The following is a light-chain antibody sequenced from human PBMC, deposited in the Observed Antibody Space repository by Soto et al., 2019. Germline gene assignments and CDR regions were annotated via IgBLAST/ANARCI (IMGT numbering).Light chain of an antibody. J-gene: IGKJ1*01. Sequence: EIVLTQSPATLSLSPGERATLSCRASQSVSSFLAWYQQKPGQAPRLLIYDASNRATGIPARFSGSGSGTDFTLTISSLEPEEVAVYYCQQRSNWPWTFGQGTKVEIK. V-gene: IGKV3-11*01. CDR2: DAS. CDR1: QSVSSF. CDR3: QQRSNWPWT.